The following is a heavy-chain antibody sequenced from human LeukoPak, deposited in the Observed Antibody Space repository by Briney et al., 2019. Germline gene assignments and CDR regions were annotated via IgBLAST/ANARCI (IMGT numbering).Heavy chain of an antibody. CDR1: GFTFSSNG. Sequence: GGSLRLSCAASGFTFSSNGMSWVRQAPGKGLQWVSGINAGDRSTYYAESVKGRFTISRDNSKNTLYLQMNSLRVEDTAVYYCAKDFVAVAGGKVDGWGQGTLVTVAS. CDR3: AKDFVAVAGGKVDG. J-gene: IGHJ4*02. D-gene: IGHD6-19*01. V-gene: IGHV3-23*01. CDR2: INAGDRST.